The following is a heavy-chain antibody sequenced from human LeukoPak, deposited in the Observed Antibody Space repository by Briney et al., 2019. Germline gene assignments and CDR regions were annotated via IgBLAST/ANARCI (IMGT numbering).Heavy chain of an antibody. J-gene: IGHJ4*02. D-gene: IGHD2/OR15-2a*01. CDR3: ARGVLQPYDY. CDR2: INHSGST. CDR1: GGSFSGYY. V-gene: IGHV4-34*01. Sequence: PSETLSLTCAVYGGSFSGYYWSWIRQPPGKGLEWIGEINHSGSTNYNPSLESRVTISVDTSKNQFSLKLSSVTAADTAVYYCARGVLQPYDYWGQGTLVTVSS.